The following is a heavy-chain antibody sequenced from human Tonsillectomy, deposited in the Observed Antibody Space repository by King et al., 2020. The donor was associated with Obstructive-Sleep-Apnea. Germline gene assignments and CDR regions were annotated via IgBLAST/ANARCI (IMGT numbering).Heavy chain of an antibody. D-gene: IGHD5-18*01. CDR1: GFTFSKYA. CDR3: ARDHGYSYGYIDYYFDY. J-gene: IGHJ4*02. V-gene: IGHV3-30*01. Sequence: QLVQSGGGVGQPGRSLRLSCAASGFTFSKYAMHWVRQAPGKGLEGGAIFSYDGSNKYNPDSVKGRFTISRDDSKNTLYLQINSLRAEDTAVYYCARDHGYSYGYIDYYFDYWGQGTLVTVSS. CDR2: FSYDGSNK.